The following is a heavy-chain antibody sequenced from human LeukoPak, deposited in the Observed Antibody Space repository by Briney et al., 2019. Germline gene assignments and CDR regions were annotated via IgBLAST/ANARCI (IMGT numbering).Heavy chain of an antibody. CDR1: GGSFSGYY. V-gene: IGHV4-34*01. CDR3: ARTPLGAARQGRLDY. J-gene: IGHJ4*02. D-gene: IGHD6-6*01. Sequence: SETLSLTCAVYGGSFSGYYWIWIRQPPGKGLEWIGEINRSGSTTYNPSLKSRVTISLDTSKNQFSLQLNSVTPEDTAVYYCARTPLGAARQGRLDYWGQGTLVTVSS. CDR2: INRSGST.